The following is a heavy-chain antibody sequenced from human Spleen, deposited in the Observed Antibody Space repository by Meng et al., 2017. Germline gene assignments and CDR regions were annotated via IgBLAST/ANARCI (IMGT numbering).Heavy chain of an antibody. CDR3: ARATAAGFDY. CDR2: INHSGST. CDR1: GGSFSGYY. Sequence: VQLQQGGAGLLKPSETLSLTCAVYGGSFSGYYWSWIRQPPGKGLEWIGEINHSGSTNYNPSLKSRVTISVDTSKNQFSLKLSSVTAADTAVYYCARATAAGFDYWGQGTLVTVSS. D-gene: IGHD6-13*01. J-gene: IGHJ4*02. V-gene: IGHV4-34*01.